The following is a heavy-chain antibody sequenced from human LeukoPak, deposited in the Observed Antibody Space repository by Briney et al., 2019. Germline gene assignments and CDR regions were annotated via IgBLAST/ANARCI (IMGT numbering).Heavy chain of an antibody. Sequence: PGRSRRLSCAASGFTFSSYAMHWVRQAPGKGLEWVAVISYDGINKYYADSVKGRFTISRDNSKNTLYLQMNSLRTEDTAVYYCVRDTTTWPYNFDYWGQGTLVTVSS. CDR1: GFTFSSYA. J-gene: IGHJ4*02. CDR3: VRDTTTWPYNFDY. D-gene: IGHD1-14*01. V-gene: IGHV3-30-3*01. CDR2: ISYDGINK.